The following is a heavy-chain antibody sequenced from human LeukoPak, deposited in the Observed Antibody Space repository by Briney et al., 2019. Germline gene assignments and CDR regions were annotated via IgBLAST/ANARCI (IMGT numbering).Heavy chain of an antibody. CDR2: IYYSGST. V-gene: IGHV4-59*01. D-gene: IGHD6-19*01. Sequence: SETLSLTCTVSGGSISSYYWSWIRQPPGKGLEWIGYIYYSGSTNYNPSLKSRVTISVDTSKNQFSLRLSSVTAADTAVYYCARNRYSSGWYYFDYWGQGTLVTVSS. CDR1: GGSISSYY. CDR3: ARNRYSSGWYYFDY. J-gene: IGHJ4*02.